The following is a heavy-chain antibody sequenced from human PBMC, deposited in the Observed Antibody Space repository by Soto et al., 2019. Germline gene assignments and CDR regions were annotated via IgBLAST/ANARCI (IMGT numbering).Heavy chain of an antibody. CDR2: IHYSGTI. CDR1: SDSIRGYY. Sequence: PTETLSLTFTVPSDSIRGYYWNWIRQSPGKGLEWIGCIHYSGTIYYNPSLMSRVTISEDTSKNHFSLKVNYVTAADTAVYYCGKGLHQSRHGYWARGSLVTVSS. J-gene: IGHJ4*02. CDR3: GKGLHQSRHGY. D-gene: IGHD2-2*01. V-gene: IGHV4-59*01.